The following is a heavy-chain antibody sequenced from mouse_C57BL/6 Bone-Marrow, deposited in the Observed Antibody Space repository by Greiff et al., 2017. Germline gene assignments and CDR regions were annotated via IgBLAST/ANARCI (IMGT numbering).Heavy chain of an antibody. CDR2: IRLKSDNYAT. CDR1: GFTFSNYW. Sequence: EVQVVESGGGLVQPGGSMKLSCVASGFTFSNYWMNWVRQSPEKGLEWVAQIRLKSDNYATHYAESVKGRFTISRDDSKSSVYLQMNNLRAEDTGIYYCTYYYGSSPWYFDVWGTGTTVTVSS. CDR3: TYYYGSSPWYFDV. D-gene: IGHD1-1*01. V-gene: IGHV6-3*01. J-gene: IGHJ1*03.